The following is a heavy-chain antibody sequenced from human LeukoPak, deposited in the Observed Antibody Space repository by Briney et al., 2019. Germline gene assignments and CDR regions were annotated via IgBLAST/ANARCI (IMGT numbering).Heavy chain of an antibody. J-gene: IGHJ6*03. CDR1: GFTFSSYE. CDR2: TSSSGSTI. V-gene: IGHV3-48*03. CDR3: ARDFTIFGRNYYYMDV. D-gene: IGHD3-3*01. Sequence: GGSLRLSCAASGFTFSSYEMNWVRQAPGKGLEWVSYTSSSGSTIYYADSVKGRFTISRDNAKNSLYLQMNSLRAEDTAVYYCARDFTIFGRNYYYMDVWGKGTTVTVSS.